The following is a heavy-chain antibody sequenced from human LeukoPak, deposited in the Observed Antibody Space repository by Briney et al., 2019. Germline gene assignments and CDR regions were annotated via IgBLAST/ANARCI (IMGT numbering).Heavy chain of an antibody. Sequence: SETLSLTCTVSGGSVSSGSYYWSWIRQPPGKGLEWIGYINYSESTNYNPSLKSRVTISVDTSENQFSLKVSSVTAADTAVYDCARSGYGYWDYWGQGILVTVSS. D-gene: IGHD5-18*01. CDR1: GGSVSSGSYY. CDR3: ARSGYGYWDY. V-gene: IGHV4-61*01. J-gene: IGHJ4*02. CDR2: INYSEST.